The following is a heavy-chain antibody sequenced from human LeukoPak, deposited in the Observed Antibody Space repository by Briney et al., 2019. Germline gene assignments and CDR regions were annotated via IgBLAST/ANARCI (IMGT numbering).Heavy chain of an antibody. Sequence: SETLSLTCTVSGGSISSYYWSWIRQPAGKGLEWIGRIYSSGSTNYNPSLQSRVTMSVDTSKHQCSLKLSSVTAADTAVYYCAREFDPWGQGTLVTVSS. CDR1: GGSISSYY. CDR2: IYSSGST. CDR3: AREFDP. V-gene: IGHV4-4*07. J-gene: IGHJ5*02.